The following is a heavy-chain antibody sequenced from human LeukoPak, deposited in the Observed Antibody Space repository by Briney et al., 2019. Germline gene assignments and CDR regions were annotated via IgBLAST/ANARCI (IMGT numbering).Heavy chain of an antibody. CDR1: GGTFSSYA. J-gene: IGHJ3*02. Sequence: SVKVSCKASGGTFSSYAISWVRQAPGQGLEWMGGIIPIFGTANYAQKFQGRVTITADESTSTVYMELSSLRSEDTAVYYCGVGATPDAFDIWGQGTMVTVSS. D-gene: IGHD1-26*01. CDR2: IIPIFGTA. CDR3: GVGATPDAFDI. V-gene: IGHV1-69*13.